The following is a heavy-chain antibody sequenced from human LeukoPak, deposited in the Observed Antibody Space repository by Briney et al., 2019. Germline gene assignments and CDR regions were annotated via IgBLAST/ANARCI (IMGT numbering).Heavy chain of an antibody. Sequence: PSETLSLTCTVSGGSISSYYWSWIRQPPGKGLEWIGYIYYSGSTNYNPSLKSRVTISVDTSKNQFSLKLSSVTAEDTAVYYCARVSVGATKLAYFDYWGQGTLVTVSS. CDR3: ARVSVGATKLAYFDY. D-gene: IGHD1-26*01. V-gene: IGHV4-59*01. CDR2: IYYSGST. J-gene: IGHJ4*02. CDR1: GGSISSYY.